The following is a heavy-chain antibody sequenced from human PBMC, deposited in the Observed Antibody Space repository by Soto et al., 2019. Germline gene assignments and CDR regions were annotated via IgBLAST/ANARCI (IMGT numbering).Heavy chain of an antibody. D-gene: IGHD5-18*01. CDR3: ARQGWIRPYYFDY. CDR1: VGPTSRPN. J-gene: IGHJ4*02. CDR2: IYYSGST. V-gene: IGHV4-59*11. Sequence: SETLSLTPTPPVGPTSRPNGTWTGHPPGKTLEWSGYIYYSGSTNYNPSLKSRVTRSGDTSKNQFSLKLSSVTAADTAVYYCARQGWIRPYYFDYWGQGTLVSVS.